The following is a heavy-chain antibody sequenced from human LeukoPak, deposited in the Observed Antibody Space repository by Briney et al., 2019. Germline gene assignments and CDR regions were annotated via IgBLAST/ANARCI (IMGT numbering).Heavy chain of an antibody. CDR1: GYTFTSYG. CDR3: ARGHYSDSTDAFDI. Sequence: ASVKVSCKASGYTFTSYGISWVRQAPGQGLEWMGWISAYNGDTNYAQKVQGRVTMTTDTSTRTAYMELRSLGSDDTAVYYCARGHYSDSTDAFDIWGQGTMVTVSS. D-gene: IGHD3-22*01. CDR2: ISAYNGDT. J-gene: IGHJ3*02. V-gene: IGHV1-18*01.